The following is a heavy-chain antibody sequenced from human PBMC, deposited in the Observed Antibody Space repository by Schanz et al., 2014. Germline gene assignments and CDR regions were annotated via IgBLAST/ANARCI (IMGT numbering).Heavy chain of an antibody. D-gene: IGHD2-2*01. CDR1: GYSFTPFP. V-gene: IGHV1-3*01. J-gene: IGHJ3*02. Sequence: QVQLVQSWAEVKGPGASVKVSCKASGYSFTPFPIHWVRQAPGQRLEWMGWINAGTGNTEYSQQFQGRVTMTADTSTSTAYMELSSLRYEDTALYYCARGTMPGTFDIWGQGTMVTVSS. CDR3: ARGTMPGTFDI. CDR2: INAGTGNT.